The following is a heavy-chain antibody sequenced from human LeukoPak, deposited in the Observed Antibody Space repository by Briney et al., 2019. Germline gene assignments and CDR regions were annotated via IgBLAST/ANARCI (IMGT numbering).Heavy chain of an antibody. V-gene: IGHV4-34*01. D-gene: IGHD2-2*01. J-gene: IGHJ4*02. CDR1: GGSFSGYY. Sequence: SETLSLTCAVYGGSFSGYYWSWVRQPPGKGLEWIGEINHSGSNNYNPSLTSRGTISVDTSKHPFSLKLSSVTAADTAVYYCARPYCSSTSCYDGGPFDYWGPGTLVTVSS. CDR2: INHSGSN. CDR3: ARPYCSSTSCYDGGPFDY.